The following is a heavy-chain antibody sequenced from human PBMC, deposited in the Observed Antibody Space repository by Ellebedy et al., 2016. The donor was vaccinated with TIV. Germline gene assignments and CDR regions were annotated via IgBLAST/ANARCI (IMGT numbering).Heavy chain of an antibody. D-gene: IGHD1-26*01. CDR2: ISYDGSDK. V-gene: IGHV3-30*18. Sequence: PGGSLRLSCVASGFTFSDYYMSWIRQAPGRGLEWLAVISYDGSDKSYGDSVKGRFTISRDNSKNTLYLQMNSLRVEDTAVYYCAKYSGSYYKFDHWGQGTLVTVSS. CDR3: AKYSGSYYKFDH. CDR1: GFTFSDYY. J-gene: IGHJ4*02.